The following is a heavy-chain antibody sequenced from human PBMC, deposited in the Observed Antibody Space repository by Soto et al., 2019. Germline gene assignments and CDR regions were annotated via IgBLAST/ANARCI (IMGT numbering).Heavy chain of an antibody. CDR2: IYYSGST. V-gene: IGHV4-59*08. J-gene: IGHJ6*03. CDR1: GGSISSYY. Sequence: SETLSLTCTISGGSISSYYWSWIRQPPGKGLEWIGYIYYSGSTNYNPSLESRVTISLDTSKNQFSLNLSSVTAADTAMYYCARQRKLQLRMRYYYYYMDVWGKGTTVTVSS. D-gene: IGHD1-7*01. CDR3: ARQRKLQLRMRYYYYYMDV.